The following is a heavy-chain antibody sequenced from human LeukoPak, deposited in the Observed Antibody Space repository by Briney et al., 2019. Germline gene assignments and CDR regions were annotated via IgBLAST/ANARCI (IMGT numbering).Heavy chain of an antibody. Sequence: GASVKVSCKASGYTFNYYAINWVRQAPGQGLEWMGWINTNTGNPTYAQGFTGRFVFSLDTSVSTAYLQISSLKAEDTAVYYCARELLITRTWFDPWGQGTLVTVSS. J-gene: IGHJ5*02. D-gene: IGHD3-22*01. V-gene: IGHV7-4-1*02. CDR2: INTNTGNP. CDR1: GYTFNYYA. CDR3: ARELLITRTWFDP.